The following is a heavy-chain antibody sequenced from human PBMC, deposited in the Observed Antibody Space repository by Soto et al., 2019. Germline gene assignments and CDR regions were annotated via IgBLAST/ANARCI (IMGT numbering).Heavy chain of an antibody. J-gene: IGHJ6*02. CDR3: AKEGGNHYYYYALDV. CDR2: TYYRSKWYS. CDR1: GDSVSSNSAA. D-gene: IGHD1-26*01. Sequence: SQTLSLTCAISGDSVSSNSAAWNWIRQSPSGGLEWLGRTYYRSKWYSVSAVSVKSRATIKPDTSKDQFSLQLNSVTPEDTAVYYCAKEGGNHYYYYALDVWGQGTTVTVS. V-gene: IGHV6-1*01.